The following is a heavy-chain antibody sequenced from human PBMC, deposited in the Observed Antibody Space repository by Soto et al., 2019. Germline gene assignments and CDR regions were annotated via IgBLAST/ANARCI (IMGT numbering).Heavy chain of an antibody. CDR3: ARGSPRITMVRGVFDY. V-gene: IGHV4-34*01. D-gene: IGHD3-10*01. CDR2: INHSGST. Sequence: SETLSLTCAVYGGSFSGYYWSWIRQPPGKGLEWIGEINHSGSTNYNPSLKSRVTISVDTSKNQFSLKLSSVTAADTTVYYCARGSPRITMVRGVFDYWGQGTLVTVSS. J-gene: IGHJ4*02. CDR1: GGSFSGYY.